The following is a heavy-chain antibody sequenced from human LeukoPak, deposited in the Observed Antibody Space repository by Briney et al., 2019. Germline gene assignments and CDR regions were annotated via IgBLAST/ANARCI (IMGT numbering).Heavy chain of an antibody. CDR1: GYTFTSYY. J-gene: IGHJ4*02. D-gene: IGHD5-24*01. CDR3: ARVGQEMGYYFDY. CDR2: INPSGGST. Sequence: ASVKVSCKASGYTFTSYYMHWVRQAPGQGLEWMGIINPSGGSTSCAQKFQGRVTMTRDMSTSTVYMELSSLRSEDTAVYYCARVGQEMGYYFDYWGQGTLVTASS. V-gene: IGHV1-46*01.